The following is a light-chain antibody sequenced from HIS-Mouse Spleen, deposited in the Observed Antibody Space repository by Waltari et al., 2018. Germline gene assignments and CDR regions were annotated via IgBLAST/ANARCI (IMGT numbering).Light chain of an antibody. CDR2: RNK. CDR3: AAWDDSLSGYV. V-gene: IGLV1-47*01. CDR1: SSNIGSNY. J-gene: IGLJ1*01. Sequence: QSVLTQPPSASGTPGQRVTISCSGSSSNIGSNYVYWYQQLPGTAPKRLIYRNKLRPSGVPDRFSGSKSGTSASLAISGLRSEDEADYYCAAWDDSLSGYVFGTGTKVTVL.